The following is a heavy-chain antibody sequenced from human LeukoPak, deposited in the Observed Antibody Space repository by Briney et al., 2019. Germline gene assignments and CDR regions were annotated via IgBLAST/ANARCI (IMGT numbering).Heavy chain of an antibody. CDR3: TRGGDGFDP. Sequence: GGSLRLSCAASGFTLSSYDIHWVRRPTGKGLEWVSAIATAGDTFYSASVKGRFTLSKANAKNSLYLQMKSLRVGDTAVYYCTRGGDGFDPWGQGTLVTVSS. V-gene: IGHV3-13*01. J-gene: IGHJ5*02. D-gene: IGHD7-27*01. CDR2: IATAGDT. CDR1: GFTLSSYD.